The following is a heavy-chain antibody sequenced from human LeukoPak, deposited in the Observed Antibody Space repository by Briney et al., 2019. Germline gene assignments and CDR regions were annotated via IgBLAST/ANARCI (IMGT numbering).Heavy chain of an antibody. J-gene: IGHJ4*02. CDR2: INHSGST. CDR1: GGSFSGYY. D-gene: IGHD2-2*01. Sequence: PSETLSLTCAVYGGSFSGYYWSWIRQPPGKGLEWIGEINHSGSTTYNPSLTSRVTISVDTSKNQLYLKLSSVTAADTAVYYCARHGGLGYCSSTSCYRAAGSLGYWGQGTLVTVSS. CDR3: ARHGGLGYCSSTSCYRAAGSLGY. V-gene: IGHV4-34*01.